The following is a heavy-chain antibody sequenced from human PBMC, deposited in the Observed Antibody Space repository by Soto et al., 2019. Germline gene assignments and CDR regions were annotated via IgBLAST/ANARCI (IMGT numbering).Heavy chain of an antibody. Sequence: QVQLVQSGAEVKKPGASVKVSCKASGYTFTSHGISWVRQAPGQGLEWMAWITPSNGDTNYAQKHLGRVTVTTDTSTSTAYMELRSLRSEDTAVYFCARMVRGSNIDYYYYMDVWGKGTTVTVSS. D-gene: IGHD3-10*01. CDR1: GYTFTSHG. CDR3: ARMVRGSNIDYYYYMDV. J-gene: IGHJ6*03. CDR2: ITPSNGDT. V-gene: IGHV1-18*01.